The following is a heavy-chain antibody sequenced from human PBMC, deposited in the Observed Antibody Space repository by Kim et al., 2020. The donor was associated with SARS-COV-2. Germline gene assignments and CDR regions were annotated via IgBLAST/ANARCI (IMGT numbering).Heavy chain of an antibody. J-gene: IGHJ4*02. V-gene: IGHV3-49*04. CDR1: GFTFGDYA. D-gene: IGHD2-2*01. CDR3: TRELVVVPARSFDY. CDR2: IRSKAYGWTT. Sequence: GGSLRLSCTASGFTFGDYAMSWVRQAPGKGLEWVGFIRSKAYGWTTEYAASVKGRFTISRDDSKSIAYLQMNSLKTEDTAVYYCTRELVVVPARSFDYWGQGPLVTVPS.